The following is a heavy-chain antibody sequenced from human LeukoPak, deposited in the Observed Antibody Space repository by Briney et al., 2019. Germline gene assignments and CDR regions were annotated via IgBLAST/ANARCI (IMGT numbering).Heavy chain of an antibody. Sequence: SQTLSLTCAISGDSVSGDRAVWNWIRQSPSRGLEWLGRTYYRSKWYNHYAEFVKGRITVNPDTSKNQFSLQLNSVTAADTAVYYCARLGYYGLAVAGTVDYWGQGTLVTVSS. V-gene: IGHV6-1*01. CDR1: GDSVSGDRAV. CDR2: TYYRSKWYN. CDR3: ARLGYYGLAVAGTVDY. J-gene: IGHJ4*02. D-gene: IGHD6-19*01.